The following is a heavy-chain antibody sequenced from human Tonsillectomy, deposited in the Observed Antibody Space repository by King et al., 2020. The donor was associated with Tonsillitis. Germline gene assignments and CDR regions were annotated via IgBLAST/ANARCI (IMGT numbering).Heavy chain of an antibody. Sequence: VQLQESGPGLVKPSETLSLTRTVSGGSISSYFWSWIRQPAGKGLEWIGRIFNTGSTNYNPSLKSRVTMSIDTSKNQFSLKLTSVTAADTAVYYCARGAYGPSDYWGQGTLVTVSS. CDR1: GGSISSYF. CDR2: IFNTGST. D-gene: IGHD4-17*01. CDR3: ARGAYGPSDY. J-gene: IGHJ4*02. V-gene: IGHV4-4*07.